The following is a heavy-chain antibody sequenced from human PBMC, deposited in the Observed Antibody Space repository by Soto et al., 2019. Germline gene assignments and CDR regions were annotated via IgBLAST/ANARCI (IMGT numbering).Heavy chain of an antibody. CDR1: GGSISSGGYY. CDR3: ARDLKAARDFFSYGMDV. D-gene: IGHD6-6*01. J-gene: IGHJ6*02. CDR2: IYYSGST. V-gene: IGHV4-31*01. Sequence: QVQLQESGPGLVKPSQTLSLTCTVSGGSISSGGYYWSWIRQHPGKGLEWIGYIYYSGSTYYNPSLTVQVTISVYTSQNHFSLKLSSVTAADTAVYYCARDLKAARDFFSYGMDVWGQGTTVTVSS.